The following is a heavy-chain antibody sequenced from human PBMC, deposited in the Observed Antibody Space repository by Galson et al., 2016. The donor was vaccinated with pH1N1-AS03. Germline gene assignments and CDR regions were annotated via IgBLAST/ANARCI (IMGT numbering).Heavy chain of an antibody. Sequence: QSGAEVKKPGESLKISCKASGYDFINYWIGWVRQMPGKGLEWMGVIDPRDSDARYSSSFQGQVTISADKSITTAHLQWGSLKASDTGMYFCARPRQSETYSEPFDIWGQGTMVIVSS. V-gene: IGHV5-51*01. D-gene: IGHD2-21*01. CDR1: GYDFINYW. CDR3: ARPRQSETYSEPFDI. CDR2: IDPRDSDA. J-gene: IGHJ3*02.